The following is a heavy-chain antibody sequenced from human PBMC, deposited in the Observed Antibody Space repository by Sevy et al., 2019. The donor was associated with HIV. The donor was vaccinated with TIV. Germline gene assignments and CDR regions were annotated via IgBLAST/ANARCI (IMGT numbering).Heavy chain of an antibody. V-gene: IGHV3-21*04. Sequence: GGYLRLSCAASGFTFSSYSMNWVRQAPGKGLEWVSSISSSSSYIYYADSVKGRFTISRDNAKNSLFLQMNSLRAEDTAVYYCARDREWRQSESLFDYWVHGTLVTVSS. CDR2: ISSSSSYI. J-gene: IGHJ4*01. CDR3: ARDREWRQSESLFDY. CDR1: GFTFSSYS. D-gene: IGHD2-8*01.